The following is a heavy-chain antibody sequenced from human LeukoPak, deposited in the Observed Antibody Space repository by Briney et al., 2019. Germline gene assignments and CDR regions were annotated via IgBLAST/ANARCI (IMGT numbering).Heavy chain of an antibody. Sequence: GSLRLSCVASGFTFSNAWMSWVRQAPGKGLEWVSYITSSGSTIYYADSVKGRFTISRDNAKNSLYLQMNSLRAEDTAVYYCARANYYDISGYDYWGQGTLVTVSS. CDR1: GFTFSNAW. D-gene: IGHD3-22*01. CDR2: ITSSGSTI. J-gene: IGHJ4*02. CDR3: ARANYYDISGYDY. V-gene: IGHV3-48*04.